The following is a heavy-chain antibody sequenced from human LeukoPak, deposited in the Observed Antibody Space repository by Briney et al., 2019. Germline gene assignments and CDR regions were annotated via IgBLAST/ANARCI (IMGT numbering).Heavy chain of an antibody. Sequence: GESLKISCKGSGYSFTSYWIGWVRQMPGKGLEWMGIIYPGDSDTRYSPSFQDQVTISADKSISTAYLQWSSLKASDTAMYYCAREVGGITMIVGGYFQHWGQGTLVTVSS. CDR3: AREVGGITMIVGGYFQH. CDR2: IYPGDSDT. CDR1: GYSFTSYW. J-gene: IGHJ1*01. V-gene: IGHV5-51*01. D-gene: IGHD3-22*01.